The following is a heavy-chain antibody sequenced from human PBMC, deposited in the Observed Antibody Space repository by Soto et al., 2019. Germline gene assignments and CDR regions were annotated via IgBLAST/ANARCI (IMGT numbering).Heavy chain of an antibody. Sequence: GGSLRLSCAASGFNFGYSTMNWVRQAPGKGLEWVSSITSSASYIYQPDSMKGRFTISRDNTRNSLYLQMNSLRVEDTAVYYCARTLDYEEVFDAWGQGTMVTVSS. V-gene: IGHV3-21*01. CDR1: GFNFGYST. CDR3: ARTLDYEEVFDA. CDR2: ITSSASYI. D-gene: IGHD4-17*01. J-gene: IGHJ3*01.